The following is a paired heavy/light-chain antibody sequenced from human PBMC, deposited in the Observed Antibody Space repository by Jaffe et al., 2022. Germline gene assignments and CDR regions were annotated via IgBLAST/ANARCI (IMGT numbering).Heavy chain of an antibody. J-gene: IGHJ4*02. D-gene: IGHD6-6*01. CDR1: GYTFTSYA. Sequence: QVQLVQSGSELKKPGASVKVSCKASGYTFTSYAMNWVRQAPGQGLEWMGWINTNTGNPTYAQGFTGRFVFSLDTSVSTAYLQISSLKAEDTAVYYCARAILRQKYSSSSGVAGYWGQGTLVTVSS. V-gene: IGHV7-4-1*02. CDR2: INTNTGNP. CDR3: ARAILRQKYSSSSGVAGY.
Light chain of an antibody. Sequence: EIVMTQSPATLSVSPGERATLSCRASQSVSSNLAWYQQKPGQAPRLLIYGASTRATGIPARFSGSGSGTEFTLTISSLQSEDFAVYYCQQYNNWPRWTFGQGTKVEIK. CDR3: QQYNNWPRWT. J-gene: IGKJ1*01. CDR1: QSVSSN. V-gene: IGKV3-15*01. CDR2: GAS.